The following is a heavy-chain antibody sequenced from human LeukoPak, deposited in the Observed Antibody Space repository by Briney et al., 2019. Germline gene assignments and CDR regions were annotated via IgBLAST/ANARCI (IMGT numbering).Heavy chain of an antibody. V-gene: IGHV3-23*01. Sequence: GGSLRLSCTASGFTFSSYGMCWVRQAPGKGLEWVSAIRGSGGTTYYADSVKGRFTISRDNSKNTLYLQMNSLRAEDTAVYYCARDSYEGTGVAYWGQGTLVTVSS. D-gene: IGHD1-1*01. CDR3: ARDSYEGTGVAY. CDR2: IRGSGGTT. J-gene: IGHJ4*02. CDR1: GFTFSSYG.